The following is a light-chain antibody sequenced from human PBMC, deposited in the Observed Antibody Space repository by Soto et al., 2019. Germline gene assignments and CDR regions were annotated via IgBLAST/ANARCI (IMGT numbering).Light chain of an antibody. V-gene: IGKV3-15*01. CDR1: QSVSSN. J-gene: IGKJ1*01. CDR3: QQYNNWPRT. CDR2: GAS. Sequence: EIVMTQSPATLSVSPGERPTLSCRASQSVSSNLAWYQQKPGQGPRLLIYGASTRATGIPARFSGSGSGTGVTLTISSLQAEDFAVYYCQQYNNWPRTFGQGPKVEIK.